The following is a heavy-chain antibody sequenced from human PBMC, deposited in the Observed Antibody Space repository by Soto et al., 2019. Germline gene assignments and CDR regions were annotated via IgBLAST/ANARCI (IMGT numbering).Heavy chain of an antibody. CDR1: GFTFSNYA. CDR2: ISATGVKT. D-gene: IGHD6-6*01. CDR3: TISSSAMIYYFDF. V-gene: IGHV3-23*01. Sequence: EVQVLESGGGLVQPGGSLRLSCAASGFTFSNYAMNWVRQAPGKGLEWVSGISATGVKTYSADSVKGRFTMSRDNSKDTVYLEMNSLRAEDTAVYYWTISSSAMIYYFDFWGLGAQVTVSS. J-gene: IGHJ4*02.